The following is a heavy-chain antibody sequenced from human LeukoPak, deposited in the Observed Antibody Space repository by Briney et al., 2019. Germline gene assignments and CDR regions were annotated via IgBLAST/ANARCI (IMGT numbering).Heavy chain of an antibody. CDR3: VRDRDIAYLRADF. Sequence: PGGSLRLSCVASGFTFTNHEMNWVRQAPGKGLEGVSYITTSGSTIYYADSVKGRFTISRDNAKNSLYLQMNSLRAEDTAVYYCVRDRDIAYLRADFWGQGTLVTVSS. J-gene: IGHJ4*02. D-gene: IGHD5-12*01. CDR1: GFTFTNHE. CDR2: ITTSGSTI. V-gene: IGHV3-48*03.